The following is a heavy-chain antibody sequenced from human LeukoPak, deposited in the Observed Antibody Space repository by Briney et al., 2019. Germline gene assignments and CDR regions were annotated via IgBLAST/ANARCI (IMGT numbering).Heavy chain of an antibody. D-gene: IGHD2-2*01. CDR2: ISGSSNTI. V-gene: IGHV3-11*04. J-gene: IGHJ4*02. Sequence: GGSLRLSCAASGFNFSNYYMSWIRQTPGKGLEWLSYISGSSNTIYYADSVRGRFTISRDNGKNSLFLQMHSLTSEDTAVYYCARDWGFCASTSCPTSNYWGQGTLVTVSS. CDR3: ARDWGFCASTSCPTSNY. CDR1: GFNFSNYY.